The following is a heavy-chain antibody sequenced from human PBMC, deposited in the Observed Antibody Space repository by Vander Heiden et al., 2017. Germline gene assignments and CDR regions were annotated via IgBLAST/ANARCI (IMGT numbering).Heavy chain of an antibody. V-gene: IGHV1-2*02. CDR3: ATGNEYYDFWSGYYKN. Sequence: QVQLVQSGAEVKKPGASVKVSCKASGYTFTGYYMHWVRQPPGQGLEWMGWINPNSGGTNYAQKLQGRVTMTRDTSISTAYMELSRLRSDDTAVYYCATGNEYYDFWSGYYKNWGQGTLVTVSS. CDR2: INPNSGGT. J-gene: IGHJ4*02. D-gene: IGHD3-3*01. CDR1: GYTFTGYY.